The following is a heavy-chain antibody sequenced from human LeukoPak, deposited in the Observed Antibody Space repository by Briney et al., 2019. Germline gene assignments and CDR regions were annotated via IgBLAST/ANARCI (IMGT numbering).Heavy chain of an antibody. J-gene: IGHJ3*02. V-gene: IGHV1-69*13. Sequence: SVKVSCKASGGTFSSYAISWVRQAPGQGLEWMGGIIPIFGTANYAQKFQGRVTITADESTSTAYMELRSLRSDDTAVYYCARELGWELRADAFDIWGQGTMVTVSS. CDR3: ARELGWELRADAFDI. D-gene: IGHD1-26*01. CDR2: IIPIFGTA. CDR1: GGTFSSYA.